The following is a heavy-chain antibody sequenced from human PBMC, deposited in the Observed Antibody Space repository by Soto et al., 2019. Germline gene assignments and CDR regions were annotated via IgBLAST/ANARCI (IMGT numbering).Heavy chain of an antibody. CDR1: GFTFSSYG. CDR3: AREYIVVVVAATPTYYYYYGMDV. CDR2: IWYDGSNK. Sequence: SLRLSCAASGFTFSSYGMHWVRQAPGKGLEWVAVIWYDGSNKYYADSVKGRFTISRDNSKNTLYLQMNSLRAEDTAVYYCAREYIVVVVAATPTYYYYYGMDVWGQGTTVTVSS. D-gene: IGHD2-15*01. V-gene: IGHV3-33*01. J-gene: IGHJ6*02.